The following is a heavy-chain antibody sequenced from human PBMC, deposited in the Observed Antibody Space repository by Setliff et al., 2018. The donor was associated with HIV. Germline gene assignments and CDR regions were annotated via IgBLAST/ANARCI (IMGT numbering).Heavy chain of an antibody. Sequence: GGSLRLSCAASGFTFSGSTIHWVRQASGKGLEWVGRIGSKANSYATAYAASVKGRFTTSREDSRNTAYLQMNSLRFEDTAVYYCARAKATRQARPTNCFDPWGQGTLVTVSS. V-gene: IGHV3-73*01. J-gene: IGHJ5*02. CDR2: IGSKANSYAT. CDR1: GFTFSGST. D-gene: IGHD1-1*01. CDR3: ARAKATRQARPTNCFDP.